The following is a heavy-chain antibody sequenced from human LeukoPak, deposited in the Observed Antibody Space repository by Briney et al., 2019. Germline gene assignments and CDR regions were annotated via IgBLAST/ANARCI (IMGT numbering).Heavy chain of an antibody. Sequence: GGSLRLSCAASGFTFSRYSMNWVRQAPGKGLEWVSSISTSSSYIYYADSVKGRFTISRDNAKNSLYLQMNSLRAEDTAVYYCARHSDYDILTGPNDYWGQGTLVTVSS. CDR2: ISTSSSYI. CDR1: GFTFSRYS. CDR3: ARHSDYDILTGPNDY. J-gene: IGHJ4*02. D-gene: IGHD3-9*01. V-gene: IGHV3-21*01.